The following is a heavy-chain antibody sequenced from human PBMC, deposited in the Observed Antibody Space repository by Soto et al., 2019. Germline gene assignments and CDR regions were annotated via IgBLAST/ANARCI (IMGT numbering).Heavy chain of an antibody. CDR2: INPNSGGT. J-gene: IGHJ6*02. V-gene: IGHV1-2*02. CDR3: ARDTGYSGYDKRYYYYGMDV. Sequence: ASVKVSCKASGYTFTGYYMHWVRQAPGQGLEWMGWINPNSGGTNYAQKFQGRVTMTRDTSISTAYMELSRLRSDDTAVCYCARDTGYSGYDKRYYYYGMDVWGQGTTVTVSS. D-gene: IGHD5-12*01. CDR1: GYTFTGYY.